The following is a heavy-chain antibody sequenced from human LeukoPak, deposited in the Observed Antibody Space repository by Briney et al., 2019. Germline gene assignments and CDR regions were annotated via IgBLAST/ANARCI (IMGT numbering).Heavy chain of an antibody. V-gene: IGHV3-48*01. J-gene: IGHJ4*02. CDR2: ISSGSSTI. Sequence: GGSLRLSCAASGFTFSSFSMNWVRQAPGKGLEWVSYISSGSSTIYYADSVKGRFTISRDSSKNTLYLQMNSLRAEDTAVYYCARDYYDILTANRQTKSSYFDYWGQGTLVTVSS. CDR3: ARDYYDILTANRQTKSSYFDY. CDR1: GFTFSSFS. D-gene: IGHD3-9*01.